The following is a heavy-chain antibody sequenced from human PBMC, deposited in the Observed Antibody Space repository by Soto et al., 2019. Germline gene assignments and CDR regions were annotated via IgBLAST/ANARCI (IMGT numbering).Heavy chain of an antibody. CDR1: GFTFSSYA. Sequence: GGSLRLSCAASGFTFSSYAMSWVRQAPGKGLEWVSAISGSGGSNKYYADSVKGRFTISRDNSKNTLYLQMNSLRAEDTAVYYCARGIQLWLNYFDYWGQGTLVTVSS. J-gene: IGHJ4*02. CDR2: ISGSGGSNK. V-gene: IGHV3-23*01. D-gene: IGHD5-18*01. CDR3: ARGIQLWLNYFDY.